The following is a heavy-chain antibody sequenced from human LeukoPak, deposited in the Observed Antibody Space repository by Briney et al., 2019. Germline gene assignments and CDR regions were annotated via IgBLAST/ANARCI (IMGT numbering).Heavy chain of an antibody. CDR2: INHSGST. Sequence: SETLSLTCAVYGGSFSGYYWSWIRQPPGKGLEWIGEINHSGSTNYNPSLKSRVTISVDTSKNQFSLKLSSVTAADTAVYYCARRMRYYDSSGYYYQKYYYYYMDVWGKGTTVTISS. J-gene: IGHJ6*03. D-gene: IGHD3-22*01. V-gene: IGHV4-34*01. CDR3: ARRMRYYDSSGYYYQKYYYYYMDV. CDR1: GGSFSGYY.